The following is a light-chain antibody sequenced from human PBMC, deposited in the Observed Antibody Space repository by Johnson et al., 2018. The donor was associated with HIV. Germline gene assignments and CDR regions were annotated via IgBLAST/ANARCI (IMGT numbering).Light chain of an antibody. CDR1: SSNIGNNY. CDR2: ENN. CDR3: STWDNSLSAGGV. J-gene: IGLJ1*01. Sequence: QSVLTQPPSVSAAPGQKVTISCSGSSSNIGNNYVSWYQHLPGTAPKLLIYENNKRPSGIPDRFSGSKSGTSATLGITGLQTGDEADYYCSTWDNSLSAGGVFGTGTKVTVL. V-gene: IGLV1-51*02.